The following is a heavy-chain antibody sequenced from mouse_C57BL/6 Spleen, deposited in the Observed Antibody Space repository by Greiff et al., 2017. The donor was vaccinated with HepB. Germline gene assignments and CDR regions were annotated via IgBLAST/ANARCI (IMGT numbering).Heavy chain of an antibody. D-gene: IGHD1-1*01. J-gene: IGHJ4*01. Sequence: DVKLVESGGGLVKPGGSLKLSCAASGFTFSDYGMHWVRQAPEKGLEWVAYISSGSSTIYYADTVKGRFTISRDNAKNTLFLRMTSLRSEDTAMYYCARGDYYGSGAMDYWGQGTSVTVSS. V-gene: IGHV5-17*01. CDR3: ARGDYYGSGAMDY. CDR1: GFTFSDYG. CDR2: ISSGSSTI.